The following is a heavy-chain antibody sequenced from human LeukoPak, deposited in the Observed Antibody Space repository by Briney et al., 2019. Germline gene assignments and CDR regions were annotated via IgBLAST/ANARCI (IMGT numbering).Heavy chain of an antibody. Sequence: SETLSLTCTVSGGSISSSSYYWDWIRQPPGKELEWIGNFYYSGSTYYNPSLKSRITISVDTSKNQFSLKLSSVTAADTAVYYCASHHSGASPTDAFDIWGQGTMVTASP. CDR3: ASHHSGASPTDAFDI. CDR2: FYYSGST. V-gene: IGHV4-39*01. J-gene: IGHJ3*02. D-gene: IGHD5-12*01. CDR1: GGSISSSSYY.